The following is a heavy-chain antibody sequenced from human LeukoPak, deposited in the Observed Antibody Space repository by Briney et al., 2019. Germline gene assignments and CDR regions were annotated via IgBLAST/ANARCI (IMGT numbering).Heavy chain of an antibody. D-gene: IGHD6-19*01. V-gene: IGHV3-21*01. J-gene: IGHJ4*02. CDR2: ISSSSSYI. Sequence: PGGSLRLSCAAPGFTFSTYGMNWVRQAPGKGLEWVSSISSSSSYIYYADSVKGRFTISRDNAKNSLYLQMNSLRAEDTAVYYCARDLAAVAAPFDYWGQGTLVTVSS. CDR3: ARDLAAVAAPFDY. CDR1: GFTFSTYG.